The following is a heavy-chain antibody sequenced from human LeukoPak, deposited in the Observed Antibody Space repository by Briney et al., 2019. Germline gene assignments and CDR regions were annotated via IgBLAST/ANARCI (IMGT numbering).Heavy chain of an antibody. CDR1: GFTFSSYA. J-gene: IGHJ4*02. Sequence: RAGGSLRLSCAASGFTFSSYAMSWVRQAPGEGLEWVSAISASGGSTYYADSVKGRFTISRDNSKNTLYLQMNSLRADDTAVYYCAKSINFLIAAAGSSDYWGQGTLVTVSS. D-gene: IGHD6-13*01. CDR3: AKSINFLIAAAGSSDY. V-gene: IGHV3-23*01. CDR2: ISASGGST.